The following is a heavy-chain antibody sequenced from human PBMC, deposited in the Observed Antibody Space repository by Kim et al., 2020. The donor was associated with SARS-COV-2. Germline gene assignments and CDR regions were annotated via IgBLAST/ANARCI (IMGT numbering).Heavy chain of an antibody. V-gene: IGHV3-73*01. D-gene: IGHD6-6*01. CDR1: GFTFSGSA. CDR2: IRSKANSYAT. Sequence: GGSLRLSCAASGFTFSGSAMHWVRQASGKGLEWVGRIRSKANSYATAYAASVKGRFTISRDDSKNTAYLQMNSLKTEDTAVYYCTRLALGPDSSSWARDYYGMDVWGQGTTVTVSS. J-gene: IGHJ6*02. CDR3: TRLALGPDSSSWARDYYGMDV.